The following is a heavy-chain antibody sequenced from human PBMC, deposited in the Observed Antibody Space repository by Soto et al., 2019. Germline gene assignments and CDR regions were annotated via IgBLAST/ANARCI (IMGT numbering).Heavy chain of an antibody. CDR2: IYYSGIT. J-gene: IGHJ4*02. D-gene: IGHD4-17*01. CDR3: ARAKTTVTTFDY. V-gene: IGHV4-59*06. Sequence: SETLSLTCTVSGGSVSGYYWSWIRQPPGKGLEWIGYIYYSGITNYNSSLKSRVTISVDTSKNQFSLKLSSVTAADTAVYYCARAKTTVTTFDYWGQGTLVTV. CDR1: GGSVSGYY.